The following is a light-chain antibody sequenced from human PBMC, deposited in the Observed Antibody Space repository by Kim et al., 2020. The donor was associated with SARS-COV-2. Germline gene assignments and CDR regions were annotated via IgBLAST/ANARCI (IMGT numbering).Light chain of an antibody. Sequence: QSFTISCTGTSSDVGSYNLVSWYQQNPGKAPKLRIYEVRKRPSGVSNRFSGSKSGNTASLTISGLQAEDEADYYCCSYAGSSTHVVFGGGTQLTVL. V-gene: IGLV2-23*02. CDR2: EVR. CDR1: SSDVGSYNL. J-gene: IGLJ2*01. CDR3: CSYAGSSTHVV.